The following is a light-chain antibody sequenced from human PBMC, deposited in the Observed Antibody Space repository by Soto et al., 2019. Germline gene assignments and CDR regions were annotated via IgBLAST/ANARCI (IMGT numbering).Light chain of an antibody. V-gene: IGLV2-14*01. J-gene: IGLJ3*02. CDR2: EVS. CDR1: SSDVGGYNY. Sequence: QSVLTQPASVSGSPGQSITISCTGTSSDVGGYNYVSWYQQYPGKAPKLMIYEVSNRPSGVSNRFSGSKSGNTASLTISGLQDEDEADYYCSSYTSSVTRVFGGGTKLPVL. CDR3: SSYTSSVTRV.